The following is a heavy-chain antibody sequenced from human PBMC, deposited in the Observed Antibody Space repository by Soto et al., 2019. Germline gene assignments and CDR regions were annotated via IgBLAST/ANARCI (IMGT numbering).Heavy chain of an antibody. D-gene: IGHD3-10*01. CDR2: IYPGDSDT. J-gene: IGHJ6*02. Sequence: PRESLKISCKGSGYSFTSYWIGWVRQMPGKGLEWMGIIYPGDSDTRYSPSFQGQVTISADKSISTAYLQWSSLKASDTAMYYCARAMVRGVIYYYYGMDVWGQGTTVTVSS. CDR3: ARAMVRGVIYYYYGMDV. CDR1: GYSFTSYW. V-gene: IGHV5-51*01.